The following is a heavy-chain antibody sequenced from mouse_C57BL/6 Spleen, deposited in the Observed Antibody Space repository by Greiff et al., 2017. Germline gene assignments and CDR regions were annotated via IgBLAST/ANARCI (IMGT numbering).Heavy chain of an antibody. Sequence: QVQLQQSGAELVRPGTSVKVSCKASGYAFTNYLIEWVKQRPGQGLEWIGVINPGSGGTKYNEKFKGKATLTADKSSSTAFMELRSLTSEDSAVYFCASLIYYYGIDYWGQGTSVTVSS. J-gene: IGHJ4*01. CDR2: INPGSGGT. CDR1: GYAFTNYL. V-gene: IGHV1-54*01. CDR3: ASLIYYYGIDY. D-gene: IGHD2-4*01.